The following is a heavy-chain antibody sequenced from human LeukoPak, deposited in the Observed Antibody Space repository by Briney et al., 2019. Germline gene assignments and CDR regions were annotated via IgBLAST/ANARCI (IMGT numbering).Heavy chain of an antibody. D-gene: IGHD1-26*01. J-gene: IGHJ4*02. CDR1: GFTFSSYS. Sequence: NPGGSLRLSCAASGFTFSSYSMNWVRQAPGKGLEWVSSISSSSSYIYYADSVKGRFTISRDNAKNSLYLQMNSLRPGDTAVYYCARTGGSYPYYFEYWGQGTLVTVSS. V-gene: IGHV3-21*01. CDR3: ARTGGSYPYYFEY. CDR2: ISSSSSYI.